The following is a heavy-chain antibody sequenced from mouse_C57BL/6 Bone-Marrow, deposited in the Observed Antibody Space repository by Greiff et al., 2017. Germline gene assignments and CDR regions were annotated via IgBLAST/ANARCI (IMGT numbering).Heavy chain of an antibody. D-gene: IGHD2-2*01. V-gene: IGHV1-54*01. CDR2: INPGSGGT. J-gene: IGHJ4*01. Sequence: QVQLKESGAELVRPGTSVKVSCKASGYAFTNYLIEWVKQRPGQGLEWIGVINPGSGGTNYNEKFKGKATLTADKSSSTAYMQLSSLTSEDSAVYFCARGVVTTVYYAMDYWGQGTSVTVSS. CDR3: ARGVVTTVYYAMDY. CDR1: GYAFTNYL.